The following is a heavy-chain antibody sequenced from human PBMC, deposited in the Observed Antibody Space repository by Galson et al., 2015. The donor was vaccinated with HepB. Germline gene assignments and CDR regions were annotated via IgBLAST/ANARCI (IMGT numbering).Heavy chain of an antibody. D-gene: IGHD1-7*01. V-gene: IGHV1-18*01. CDR3: ARDGASGTGTSPYYYYGMDV. CDR1: GYTFTSYG. CDR2: ISGYNGNT. J-gene: IGHJ6*02. Sequence: SVKVSCKASGYTFTSYGISWVRQAPGQGLEWMGWISGYNGNTNYAQNLQGRVTMTTDTSTSTAYMELRSLRSDDTAVYYCARDGASGTGTSPYYYYGMDVWGQGTTVTV.